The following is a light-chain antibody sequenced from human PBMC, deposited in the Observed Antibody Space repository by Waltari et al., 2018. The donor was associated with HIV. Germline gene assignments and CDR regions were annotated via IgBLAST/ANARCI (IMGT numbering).Light chain of an antibody. CDR3: AAWDDSLREV. CDR2: RNN. J-gene: IGLJ3*02. Sequence: QSVLTQPPSASGTPGHSVTISCSGSSSNIGSNFVYWYQQLPGAAPKLLIYRNNQRPPCVPDRFSGAKSGTSASLAISGLRSEDEADYYCAAWDDSLREVFGGGTKLTVL. V-gene: IGLV1-47*01. CDR1: SSNIGSNF.